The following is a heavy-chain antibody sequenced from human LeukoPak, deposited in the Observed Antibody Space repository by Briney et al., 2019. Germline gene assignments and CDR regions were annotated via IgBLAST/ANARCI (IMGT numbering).Heavy chain of an antibody. V-gene: IGHV4-31*03. CDR1: GGSISSGGYY. J-gene: IGHJ4*02. D-gene: IGHD2-8*01. CDR2: IYYSGST. Sequence: PSEALSLTCTVSGGSISSGGYYWSWIRQHPGRGLEWIGYIYYSGSTYYNPSLKSRVTISVDTSKNQFSLKLSSVTAADTAVYYCARASRRYASPPFDYWGQGTLVTVSS. CDR3: ARASRRYASPPFDY.